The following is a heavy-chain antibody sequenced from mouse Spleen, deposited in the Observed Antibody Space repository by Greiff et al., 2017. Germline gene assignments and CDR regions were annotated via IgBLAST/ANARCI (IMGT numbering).Heavy chain of an antibody. D-gene: IGHD2-1*01. J-gene: IGHJ4*01. CDR2: ISYSGST. CDR3: ARSYYGNLYAMDY. Sequence: EVKVVESGPGMVKPSQSLSLTCTVTGYSITSGYDWHWIRHFPGNKLEWMGYISYSGSTNYNPSLKSRISITHDTSKNHFFLKLNSVTTEDTATYYCARSYYGNLYAMDYWGQGTSVTVSS. CDR1: GYSITSGYD. V-gene: IGHV3-1*01.